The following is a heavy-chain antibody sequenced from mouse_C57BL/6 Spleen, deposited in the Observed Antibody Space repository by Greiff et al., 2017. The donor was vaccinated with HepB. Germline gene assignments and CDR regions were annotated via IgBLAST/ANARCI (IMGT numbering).Heavy chain of an antibody. V-gene: IGHV2-5*01. CDR2: IWRGGST. J-gene: IGHJ4*01. CDR1: GFSLTSYG. CDR3: AKEGIYDGYAMDY. Sequence: VKLVESGPGLVQPSQSLSITCTVSGFSLTSYGVHWVRQSPGKGLEWLGVIWRGGSTDYNAAFMSRLSITKDNSKSQVFFKMNSLQADDTAIYYCAKEGIYDGYAMDYWGQGTSVTVSS. D-gene: IGHD2-3*01.